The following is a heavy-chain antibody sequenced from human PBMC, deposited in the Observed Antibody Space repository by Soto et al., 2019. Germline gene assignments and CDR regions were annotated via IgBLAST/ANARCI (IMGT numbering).Heavy chain of an antibody. Sequence: PSETLSLTCRVSGVSISSSNYYWGWIRQPPGMGLEWIGSFYFRGSTYYSPSLKSRVTMSVDTSKNQFSLNLSSVTAADTAVYYCARHAVIVAAAPGRYWGQGTLVTSPQ. CDR1: GVSISSSNYY. J-gene: IGHJ4*02. D-gene: IGHD6-13*01. CDR2: FYFRGST. CDR3: ARHAVIVAAAPGRY. V-gene: IGHV4-39*01.